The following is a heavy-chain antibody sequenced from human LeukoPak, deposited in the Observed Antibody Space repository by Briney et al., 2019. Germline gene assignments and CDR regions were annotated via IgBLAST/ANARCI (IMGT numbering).Heavy chain of an antibody. Sequence: AGGSLRLSCAASGVTFSDHWMTWVPQTPGKGLEWVAHIKQDGSEKHFVDSVEGRFTISRDNDNNSMSLQMNKLRVEDTAVYYCARGATGTYWDWFDPWGQGTLVTVSS. CDR3: ARGATGTYWDWFDP. CDR2: IKQDGSEK. CDR1: GVTFSDHW. D-gene: IGHD1-26*01. V-gene: IGHV3-7*01. J-gene: IGHJ5*02.